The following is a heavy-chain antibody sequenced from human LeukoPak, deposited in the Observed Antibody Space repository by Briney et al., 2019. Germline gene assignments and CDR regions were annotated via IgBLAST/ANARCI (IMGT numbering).Heavy chain of an antibody. V-gene: IGHV1-69*13. CDR1: LGTFSSYA. D-gene: IGHD1-1*01. CDR3: ARSAQLERLVWFDP. Sequence: SVKVSCKASLGTFSSYAISWVRQAPGQGRECMGGIIPIFGTANYAQKFQGRVTITADDSTSTAYMELSSLRSEDTAVYYCARSAQLERLVWFDPWGQGTLVTVSS. CDR2: IIPIFGTA. J-gene: IGHJ5*02.